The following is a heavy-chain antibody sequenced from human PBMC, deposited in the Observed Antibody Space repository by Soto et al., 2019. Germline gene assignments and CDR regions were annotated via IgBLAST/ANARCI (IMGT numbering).Heavy chain of an antibody. D-gene: IGHD5-12*01. CDR2: IIPIFGTA. CDR1: GGTFSSYA. V-gene: IGHV1-69*13. J-gene: IGHJ3*02. CDR3: ARAGASGYDRADAFDI. Sequence: SVKVSCKASGGTFSSYAISWVRQAPGQGLEWMGGIIPIFGTANYARKFQGRVTITADESTSTAYMELSSLRSEDTAVYYCARAGASGYDRADAFDIWGQGTMVTVSS.